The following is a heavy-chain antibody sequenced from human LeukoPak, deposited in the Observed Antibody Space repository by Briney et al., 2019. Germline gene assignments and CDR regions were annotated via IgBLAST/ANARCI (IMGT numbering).Heavy chain of an antibody. D-gene: IGHD5-18*01. CDR1: GYTLTELS. J-gene: IGHJ5*02. CDR3: ATDGQYVETHNWFDP. V-gene: IGHV1-24*01. CDR2: FDPEDGET. Sequence: ASVKVSCKVSGYTLTELSMHWVRQAPGKGLEWMGGFDPEDGETIYAQKFQGRVTMTEDTSTDTAYMELSSLRSEDTAVYYCATDGQYVETHNWFDPWGQGTLVTVSP.